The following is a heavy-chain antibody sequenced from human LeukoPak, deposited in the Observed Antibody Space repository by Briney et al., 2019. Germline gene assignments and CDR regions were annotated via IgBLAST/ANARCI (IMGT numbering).Heavy chain of an antibody. V-gene: IGHV3-21*01. Sequence: PGGSLRLSCAASGFTFSSYSMNWVRQAPGKGLEWVSSISDSSSYIYYADSVKGRFIISRDNAKNSLYLQMNSLRAEDSAVYYCARERKSMTTVTTGFDYWGRGTLVTVSS. CDR2: ISDSSSYI. CDR3: ARERKSMTTVTTGFDY. CDR1: GFTFSSYS. D-gene: IGHD4-17*01. J-gene: IGHJ4*01.